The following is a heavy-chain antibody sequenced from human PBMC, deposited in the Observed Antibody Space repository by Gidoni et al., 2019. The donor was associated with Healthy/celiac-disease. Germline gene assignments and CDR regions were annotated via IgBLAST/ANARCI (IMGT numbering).Heavy chain of an antibody. J-gene: IGHJ4*02. CDR1: GFTFSSYA. D-gene: IGHD3-10*01. Sequence: EVQLLESGGGLVQPGGSLRLSCAASGFTFSSYAMSWVRQAPGKGLEWVSAISGSGGSTYYADSVKGRCTISRDNSKNTRYLQMNSLRAEDTAVYYCAKDRGGAYYYGSGSYPPFAFDYWGQGTLVTVSS. CDR2: ISGSGGST. CDR3: AKDRGGAYYYGSGSYPPFAFDY. V-gene: IGHV3-23*01.